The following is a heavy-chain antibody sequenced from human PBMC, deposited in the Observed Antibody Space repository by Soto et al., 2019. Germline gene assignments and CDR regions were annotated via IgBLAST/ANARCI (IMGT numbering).Heavy chain of an antibody. J-gene: IGHJ4*02. CDR2: VDHSGRT. D-gene: IGHD3-10*01. CDR3: AKKGYYPSGKINLFDS. CDR1: GYSINSDYY. Sequence: KLSETLSLTCAVSGYSINSDYYWGWIRQPPGKGLEWIGSVDHSGRTYYSPSLRSRLTIFIDTSKNQFSLRLTSVTAADTAMYFCAKKGYYPSGKINLFDSWGPGTLVTVSS. V-gene: IGHV4-38-2*01.